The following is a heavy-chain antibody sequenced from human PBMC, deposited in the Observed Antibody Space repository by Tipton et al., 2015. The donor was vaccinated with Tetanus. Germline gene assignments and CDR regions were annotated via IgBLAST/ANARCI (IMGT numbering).Heavy chain of an antibody. J-gene: IGHJ3*01. D-gene: IGHD2-8*01. CDR1: GDSMTKYY. Sequence: TLSLTCTVSGDSMTKYYWSWIRQPPGKGLEWISYIFHSGSTNYNPSLKSRVNISMDTSKNQISLKLTSVTAADTAVYFCARRSYCTSSRCFDAFDLWGPGTRVTVSS. CDR2: IFHSGST. V-gene: IGHV4-59*01. CDR3: ARRSYCTSSRCFDAFDL.